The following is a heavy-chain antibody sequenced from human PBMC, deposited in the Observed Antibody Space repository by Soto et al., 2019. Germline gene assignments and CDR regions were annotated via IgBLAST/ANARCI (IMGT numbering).Heavy chain of an antibody. V-gene: IGHV3-30-3*01. J-gene: IGHJ4*02. CDR1: GFTFSSYA. CDR3: ARGEEVLRPWDY. D-gene: IGHD1-26*01. CDR2: ISYDGSNK. Sequence: QVQLVESGGGVVQPGRSLRLSCAASGFTFSSYAMHWVRQAPGKGLEWVAVISYDGSNKYYADSVKGRFTISRDKSKNKLYLQMNSLRAEDTAVYYCARGEEVLRPWDYWGQGTLVTVSS.